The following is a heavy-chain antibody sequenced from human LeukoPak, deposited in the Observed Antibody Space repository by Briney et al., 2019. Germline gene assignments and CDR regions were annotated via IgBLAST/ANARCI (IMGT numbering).Heavy chain of an antibody. Sequence: GGSLRLSCAASGFTFSSHYMNWVRQAPGKGLEWVSSITSSSSDIFYADSVKGRFTISRDNAKNSLYLKMNSLRVEDTAVYYCAAALAIAVGGTTPGDYWGQGTLVTVSS. CDR1: GFTFSSHY. CDR2: ITSSSSDI. D-gene: IGHD6-19*01. CDR3: AAALAIAVGGTTPGDY. V-gene: IGHV3-21*06. J-gene: IGHJ4*02.